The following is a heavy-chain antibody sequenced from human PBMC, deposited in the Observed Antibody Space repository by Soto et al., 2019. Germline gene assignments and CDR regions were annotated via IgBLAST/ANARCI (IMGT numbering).Heavy chain of an antibody. CDR3: AKDQSPIFRPGSGMDV. CDR2: ISYAGNNI. Sequence: LRLSWAASGFTFINFVMHWVRQAPGKVLEWVAVISYAGNNIYYADSVKGRFTISRDNSGNTLYLEMSSLRGEDTAVYYCAKDQSPIFRPGSGMDVWGQGTTVTLSS. V-gene: IGHV3-30*18. CDR1: GFTFINFV. J-gene: IGHJ6*01. D-gene: IGHD3-3*01.